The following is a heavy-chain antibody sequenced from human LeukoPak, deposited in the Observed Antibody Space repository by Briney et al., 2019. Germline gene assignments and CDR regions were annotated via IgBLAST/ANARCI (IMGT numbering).Heavy chain of an antibody. J-gene: IGHJ5*02. V-gene: IGHV1-2*02. CDR1: GYTFTAYF. Sequence: ASVKVSCKASGYTFTAYFMHWVRQAPGQGLEWMGWINPDSGGTNYAQKFQGRITMTRDTSISTAYMELSRLRSDDTAVYYCAREGGGNWFDPWGQGTLVTVSS. D-gene: IGHD3-16*01. CDR3: AREGGGNWFDP. CDR2: INPDSGGT.